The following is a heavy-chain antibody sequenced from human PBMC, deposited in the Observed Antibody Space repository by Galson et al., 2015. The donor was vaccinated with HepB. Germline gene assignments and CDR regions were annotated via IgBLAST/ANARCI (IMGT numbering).Heavy chain of an antibody. CDR1: GFTFSSYA. D-gene: IGHD3-3*01. CDR3: ASSGYNTYAFDI. CDR2: ISYDGSNK. J-gene: IGHJ3*02. Sequence: SLRLSCEASGFTFSSYAMHWVRQAPGKGLEWMAVISYDGSNKYYADSVKGRFTISRDNSKNTLYLQMNSLRAEDTAVYYCASSGYNTYAFDIWGQGTMVTVSS. V-gene: IGHV3-30-3*01.